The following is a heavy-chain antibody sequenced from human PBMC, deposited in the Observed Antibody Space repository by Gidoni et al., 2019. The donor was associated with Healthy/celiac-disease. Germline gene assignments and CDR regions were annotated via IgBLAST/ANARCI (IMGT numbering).Heavy chain of an antibody. Sequence: EVQLVQSGAEVKKPGESLRISRTVSGYSFNSYLIIWVRQMPGKCLEWMGRIDPSDSYTNYRPSFQGHVTISADKSISTAYLQWSSLKASYTAMYYCARHHQGYCSGGSCYSVRFDPWGQGTLVTVSS. J-gene: IGHJ5*02. V-gene: IGHV5-10-1*03. D-gene: IGHD2-15*01. CDR1: GYSFNSYL. CDR3: ARHHQGYCSGGSCYSVRFDP. CDR2: IDPSDSYT.